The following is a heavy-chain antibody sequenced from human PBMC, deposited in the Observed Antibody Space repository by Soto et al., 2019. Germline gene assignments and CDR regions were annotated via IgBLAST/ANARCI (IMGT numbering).Heavy chain of an antibody. CDR3: ARHPERIAEIGWFDP. J-gene: IGHJ5*02. V-gene: IGHV3-48*01. CDR2: ISSSSSTI. Sequence: GGSLRLSCAASGFTFSSYSMNWVRQAPGRGLEWVSYISSSSSTIYYAGSVKGRFTISRDNAKNSLYLQMNSLRAEDTAVYYCARHPERIAEIGWFDPWGQGTLVTVSS. CDR1: GFTFSSYS. D-gene: IGHD6-13*01.